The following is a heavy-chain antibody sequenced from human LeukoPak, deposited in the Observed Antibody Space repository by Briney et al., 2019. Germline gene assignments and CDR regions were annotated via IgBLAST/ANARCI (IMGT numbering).Heavy chain of an antibody. J-gene: IGHJ4*02. D-gene: IGHD3-3*01. CDR3: ARGVYDFWSGYYRY. V-gene: IGHV4-34*01. CDR2: INHSGST. CDR1: GGSFSGYY. Sequence: SETLSLTCAVYGGSFSGYYWSWIRQPPGKGLEWIGEINHSGSTNYNPSLKSRVTISVDTSKNQFSLKLSSVTAADTAVYYCARGVYDFWSGYYRYWGQGTLVTVSS.